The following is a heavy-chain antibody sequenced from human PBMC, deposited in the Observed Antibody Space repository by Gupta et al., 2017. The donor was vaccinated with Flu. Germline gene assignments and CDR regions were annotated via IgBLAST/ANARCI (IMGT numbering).Heavy chain of an antibody. D-gene: IGHD6-13*01. CDR1: GGTFSSYT. Sequence: QVQLVQSGAEVKKPGSSVKVSCKASGGTFSSYTISWVRQAPGQGLEWMGRIIPILGIANYAQKFQGRVTITADKSTSTAYMELSSLRSEDTAVYYCATNQPAKTGIAAAGRPFDPWGQGTLVTVSS. J-gene: IGHJ5*02. CDR2: IIPILGIA. V-gene: IGHV1-69*02. CDR3: ATNQPAKTGIAAAGRPFDP.